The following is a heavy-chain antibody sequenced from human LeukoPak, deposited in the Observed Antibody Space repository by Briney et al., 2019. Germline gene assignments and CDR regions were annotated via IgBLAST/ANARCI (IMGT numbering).Heavy chain of an antibody. CDR2: INTNTGDP. D-gene: IGHD3-22*01. J-gene: IGHJ4*02. Sequence: ASVKVSCKASGYTFTSYAMNWVRQAPGQGLEWMGWINTNTGDPTYAQGFTGRFVFSLDTSVSTAYLQISSLKAEDTAVYYCARDQSGYYDSSGYYYNYWGQGTLVTVSS. V-gene: IGHV7-4-1*02. CDR1: GYTFTSYA. CDR3: ARDQSGYYDSSGYYYNY.